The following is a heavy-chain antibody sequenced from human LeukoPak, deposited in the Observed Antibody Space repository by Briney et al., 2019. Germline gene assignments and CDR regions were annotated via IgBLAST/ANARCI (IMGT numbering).Heavy chain of an antibody. CDR3: AREGGIAAVGSLNWFDP. CDR2: IYYSGST. CDR1: DGSITNYY. D-gene: IGHD6-13*01. J-gene: IGHJ5*02. Sequence: SETLSLTCTVSDGSITNYYWSWIRQPPGKGLEWIGHIYYSGSTNYNPSLKSRVTISLDTSKKQFSLKLSSVTAADTAVYYCAREGGIAAVGSLNWFDPWGQGTLVTVSS. V-gene: IGHV4-59*01.